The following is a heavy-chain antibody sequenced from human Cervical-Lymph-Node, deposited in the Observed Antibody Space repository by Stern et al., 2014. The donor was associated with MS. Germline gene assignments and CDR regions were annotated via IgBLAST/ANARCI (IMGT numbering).Heavy chain of an antibody. CDR2: IYYSGST. J-gene: IGHJ4*02. Sequence: VQLEESGPGLVKPSQTLSLTCTVSGGSISSGDYYWSWIRQPPGMGLEWIGDIYYSGSTYYNPSLKSRVTISVDTSKTQFSLKLSSVTAADTAVYYCARGGEYYDSSGYSLLDYWGQGTLVTVSS. V-gene: IGHV4-30-4*01. CDR1: GGSISSGDYY. D-gene: IGHD3-22*01. CDR3: ARGGEYYDSSGYSLLDY.